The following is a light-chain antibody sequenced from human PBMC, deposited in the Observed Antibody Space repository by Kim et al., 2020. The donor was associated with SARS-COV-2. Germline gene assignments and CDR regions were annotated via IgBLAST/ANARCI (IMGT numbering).Light chain of an antibody. V-gene: IGLV4-60*03. CDR2: VEGSGTY. J-gene: IGLJ3*02. Sequence: QPVLTQSSSASASLGTSVKLTCTLNSGHSSYIIAWHRHQPGKAPRYLMKVEGSGTYNKGSGVPDRFSGSTSGADRHLTISNLQSEDEADYYCETWDSNIRVFGGGTKLTVL. CDR1: SGHSSYI. CDR3: ETWDSNIRV.